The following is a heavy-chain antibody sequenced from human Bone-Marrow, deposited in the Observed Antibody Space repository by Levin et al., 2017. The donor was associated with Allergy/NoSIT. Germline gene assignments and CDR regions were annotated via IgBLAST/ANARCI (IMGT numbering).Heavy chain of an antibody. V-gene: IGHV4-59*01. D-gene: IGHD6-19*01. Sequence: RTGGSLRLSCNVSGVSINNYFWSWIRQPPGKGLEWIGYIYSTASSSYNPSLKNRVTMSIETSKNQVSLKLRSVTAADTAVYYCARAGDWESSVWYGTKDYAMEFWGQGTTVTVSS. J-gene: IGHJ6*02. CDR2: IYSTASS. CDR1: GVSINNYF. CDR3: ARAGDWESSVWYGTKDYAMEF.